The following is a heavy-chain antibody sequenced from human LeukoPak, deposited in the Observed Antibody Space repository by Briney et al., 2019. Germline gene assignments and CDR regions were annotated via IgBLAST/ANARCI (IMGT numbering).Heavy chain of an antibody. CDR3: TQIEWERWRG. J-gene: IGHJ4*02. Sequence: PGGSLRLSCAASGFTSSDYWMNWVRQAPGKGLEWVANIKQDGSETHYVDSVKGRFTISRDNTKESLYLQMNSLRAEDTAVYYCTQIEWERWRGWGQGTLVTVSS. CDR2: IKQDGSET. CDR1: GFTSSDYW. D-gene: IGHD1-26*01. V-gene: IGHV3-7*01.